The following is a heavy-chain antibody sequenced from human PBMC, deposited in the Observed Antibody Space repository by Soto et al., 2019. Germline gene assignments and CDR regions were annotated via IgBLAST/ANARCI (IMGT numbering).Heavy chain of an antibody. CDR2: INHSGST. V-gene: IGHV4-34*01. Sequence: QVHLQQWGAGLLKPSETLSLTCAVYGGSFSGYYWSWIRQPPGKGLEWIGEINHSGSTNYNPSRKSRVTISVDTSKNQFSLKLSSVTAVDTAVYFCANTYYNFWSGFYRGYYFDYWGQGTLVSVSS. CDR1: GGSFSGYY. D-gene: IGHD3-3*01. CDR3: ANTYYNFWSGFYRGYYFDY. J-gene: IGHJ4*02.